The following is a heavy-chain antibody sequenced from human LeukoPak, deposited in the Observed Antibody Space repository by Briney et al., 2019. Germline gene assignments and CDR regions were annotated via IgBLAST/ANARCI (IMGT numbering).Heavy chain of an antibody. Sequence: PSETLSLTCTVSGGSISSGSYCWGWIRQPPGKGLEWIESMYYSGSTYNNPSLKSRVTISVNTSKNQFSLKLTSVTAADTAVYYCAREVGGLVGDAFDIWGQGTMVTVSS. J-gene: IGHJ3*02. D-gene: IGHD1-26*01. CDR1: GGSISSGSYC. V-gene: IGHV4-39*01. CDR3: AREVGGLVGDAFDI. CDR2: MYYSGST.